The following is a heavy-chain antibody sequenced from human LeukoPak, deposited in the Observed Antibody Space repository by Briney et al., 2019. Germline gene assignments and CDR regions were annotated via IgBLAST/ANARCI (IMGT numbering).Heavy chain of an antibody. Sequence: PGGSLRLSCAGYGFTFSSYWMNWVRQAPGKGLEWVSSISSSSSYIYYADSVKGRFTISRDNAKNSLYLQMNSLRAEDTAVYYCARDPRAMDIVVVPAAILKDYWGQGTLVTVSS. V-gene: IGHV3-21*01. CDR1: GFTFSSYW. D-gene: IGHD2-2*02. CDR2: ISSSSSYI. J-gene: IGHJ4*02. CDR3: ARDPRAMDIVVVPAAILKDY.